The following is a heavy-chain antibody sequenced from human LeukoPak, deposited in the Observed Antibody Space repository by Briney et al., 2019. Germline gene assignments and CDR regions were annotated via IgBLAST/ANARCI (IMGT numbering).Heavy chain of an antibody. CDR2: ISYSGST. D-gene: IGHD2-8*01. CDR1: GGSITSSKYF. J-gene: IGHJ4*02. Sequence: SETLSLTCAVSGGSITSSKYFWGWIRQPPGKELELIGIISYSGSTDYNPSLKSRVTISTDTSKNQFSLKLTSVTAADTAVYYCAGLGVMVLVYQFEYWGRGIPVTVSS. CDR3: AGLGVMVLVYQFEY. V-gene: IGHV4-39*07.